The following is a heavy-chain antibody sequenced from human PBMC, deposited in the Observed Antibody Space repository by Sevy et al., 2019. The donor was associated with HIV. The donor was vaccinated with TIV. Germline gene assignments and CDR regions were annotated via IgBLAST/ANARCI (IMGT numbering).Heavy chain of an antibody. V-gene: IGHV4-59*01. CDR1: GDSISGYY. Sequence: SETLSLTCTVSGDSISGYYWSWIRQSPGKGLQWIGYIYYNGRTNYDPSLKSRVIISTDTSKNQFSLKLSSVTAADTAIYYCAGAAANYYYAMDVWGQGTTVTVSS. CDR3: AGAAANYYYAMDV. CDR2: IYYNGRT. J-gene: IGHJ6*02.